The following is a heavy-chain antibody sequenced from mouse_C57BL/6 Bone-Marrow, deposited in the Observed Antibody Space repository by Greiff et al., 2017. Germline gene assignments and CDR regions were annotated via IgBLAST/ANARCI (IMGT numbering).Heavy chain of an antibody. J-gene: IGHJ2*01. D-gene: IGHD2-4*01. CDR2: IDPSDSYT. V-gene: IGHV1-59*01. CDR3: ARYYDYDDDGDY. Sequence: QVQLQQSGAELVRPGTSVKLSCKASGYTFTSYWMHWVKQRPGQGLEWIGVIDPSDSYTNYNQKFKGKATLTVYTSYSTAYMQLSSLTSEDSAVYYCARYYDYDDDGDYWGQGTTLTVAS. CDR1: GYTFTSYW.